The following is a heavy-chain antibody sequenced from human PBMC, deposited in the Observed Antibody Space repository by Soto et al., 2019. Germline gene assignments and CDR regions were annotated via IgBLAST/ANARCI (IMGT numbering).Heavy chain of an antibody. J-gene: IGHJ3*02. V-gene: IGHV3-66*01. Sequence: GGSLRLSCAGSGFTVSSNYMSWVRQAPGKGLEWVSVIYSGGSTYYADSVKGRFTISRDNSKNTLYLQMNSLRAEDTAVYYCARDFNYYDSSGYRAPSDAFDIWGQGTMVTVSS. CDR2: IYSGGST. CDR3: ARDFNYYDSSGYRAPSDAFDI. D-gene: IGHD3-22*01. CDR1: GFTVSSNY.